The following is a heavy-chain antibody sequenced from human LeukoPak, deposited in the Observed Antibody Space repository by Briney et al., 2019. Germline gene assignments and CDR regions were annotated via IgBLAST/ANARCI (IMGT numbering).Heavy chain of an antibody. D-gene: IGHD3-22*01. CDR2: IYYSGST. J-gene: IGHJ4*02. CDR1: GGSISSYY. Sequence: SETLSLTCTVSGGSISSYYWSWIRQPPGKGLEWIGYIYYSGSTNYNPSLKSRVTISVDTSKNQFSLKLSSVTAADTAVYYCARDKGTKYYDSSGYYDYWGQGTRVTVSS. V-gene: IGHV4-59*01. CDR3: ARDKGTKYYDSSGYYDY.